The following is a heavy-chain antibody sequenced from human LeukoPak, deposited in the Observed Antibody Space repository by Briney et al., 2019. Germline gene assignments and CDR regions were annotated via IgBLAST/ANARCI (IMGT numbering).Heavy chain of an antibody. J-gene: IGHJ4*02. Sequence: VASVKVSCKASGYTFTGYYMHWVRQAPGQGLEWMGRINPNSGGTNYAQKFLGRVTMTRDTSISTAYMELSRLRSDDTAVYYCAVITMVRGVMLHYWGQGTLVTVSS. D-gene: IGHD3-10*01. CDR2: INPNSGGT. CDR1: GYTFTGYY. CDR3: AVITMVRGVMLHY. V-gene: IGHV1-2*06.